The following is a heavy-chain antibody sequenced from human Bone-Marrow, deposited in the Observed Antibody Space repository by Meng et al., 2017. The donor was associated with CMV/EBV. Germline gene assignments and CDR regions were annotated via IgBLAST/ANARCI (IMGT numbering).Heavy chain of an antibody. Sequence: GSLRLSCTVSGYSISSGYYWGWIRQPPGKGLEWIGSIYHSGSTYYNPSLKSRVTISVDTSKNQFSLKLSSVTAADTAVYYCARRRHYYGMDVWGQGTTGTVSS. V-gene: IGHV4-38-2*02. J-gene: IGHJ6*02. CDR2: IYHSGST. CDR3: ARRRHYYGMDV. CDR1: GYSISSGYY. D-gene: IGHD6-25*01.